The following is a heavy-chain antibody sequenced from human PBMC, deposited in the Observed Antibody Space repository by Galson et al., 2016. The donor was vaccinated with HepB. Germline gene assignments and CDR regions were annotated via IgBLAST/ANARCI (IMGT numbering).Heavy chain of an antibody. D-gene: IGHD2-21*02. Sequence: SVKVSCKASGYTFINYAISWVRQAPGQGLAWMGWINPYNGHTRYAQKLQGRVTMTTDTSTTTVYMELGILTSDDTAVYFCARGPVYCGDDCCSQRFDPWGRGTLVTVSS. CDR2: INPYNGHT. CDR1: GYTFINYA. V-gene: IGHV1-18*04. J-gene: IGHJ5*02. CDR3: ARGPVYCGDDCCSQRFDP.